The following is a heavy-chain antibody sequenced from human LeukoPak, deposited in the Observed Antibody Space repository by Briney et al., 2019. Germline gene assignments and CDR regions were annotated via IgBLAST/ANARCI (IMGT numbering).Heavy chain of an antibody. CDR2: IKPDGSEK. J-gene: IGHJ4*02. Sequence: PGGSLRLSCAASGFTFSTYWMSWVRQAPGKGLEWVANIKPDGSEKYYVDSVKGRFTISRDNAKNSLYLQVNSLRAEDTAVYYCARRRDSGSLQHFDYWGQGTLVTVSS. D-gene: IGHD1-26*01. CDR1: GFTFSTYW. CDR3: ARRRDSGSLQHFDY. V-gene: IGHV3-7*01.